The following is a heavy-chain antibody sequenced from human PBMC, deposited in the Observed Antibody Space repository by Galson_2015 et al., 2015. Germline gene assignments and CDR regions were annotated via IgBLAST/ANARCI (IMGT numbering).Heavy chain of an antibody. CDR1: GGTFSSYA. CDR2: IIPIFGTA. Sequence: QSGAEVKKPGASVKVSCKASGGTFSSYATSWVRQAPGQGLEWMGGIIPIFGTANYAQKFQGRVTITADESTSTAYMELSSLRSEDTAVYYCARGGRRETNHDFDYWGQGTLVTVSS. D-gene: IGHD1-14*01. CDR3: ARGGRRETNHDFDY. V-gene: IGHV1-69*13. J-gene: IGHJ4*02.